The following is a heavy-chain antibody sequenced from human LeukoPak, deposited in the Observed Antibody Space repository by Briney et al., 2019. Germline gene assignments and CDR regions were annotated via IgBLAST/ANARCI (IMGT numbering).Heavy chain of an antibody. CDR1: GGSISSYY. CDR3: ASRRAGSGYSYGLDYYYGMDV. CDR2: IYYSGST. V-gene: IGHV4-59*01. Sequence: SETLSLTCTVSGGSISSYYWSWIRQPPGKGLEWIGYIYYSGSTNYNPSLKSRVTISVDTSKNQFSLKLSSVTAADTAVYYCASRRAGSGYSYGLDYYYGMDVWGQGTTVTVSS. J-gene: IGHJ6*02. D-gene: IGHD5-18*01.